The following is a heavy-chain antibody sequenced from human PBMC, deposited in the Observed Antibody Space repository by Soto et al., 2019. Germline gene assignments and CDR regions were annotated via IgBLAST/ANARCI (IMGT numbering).Heavy chain of an antibody. CDR3: AKGPLDSGSDLDY. CDR1: GFTFSNYA. V-gene: IGHV3-23*01. J-gene: IGHJ4*02. Sequence: EVQLLDSGGGLVQPGGSLRLSCAASGFTFSNYAMNWVRQAPGKGLDWVSAISGSGGSTYYADSVTGRFTISRDNSKNTPYQQMSSLRAEDTAVYYCAKGPLDSGSDLDYWGQGTLVTVSS. D-gene: IGHD5-12*01. CDR2: ISGSGGST.